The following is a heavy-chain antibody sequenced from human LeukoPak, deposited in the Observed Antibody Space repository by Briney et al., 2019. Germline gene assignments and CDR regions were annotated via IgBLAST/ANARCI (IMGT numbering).Heavy chain of an antibody. Sequence: GGSLRLSRAASGFTFSSYGMHWVRQAPGKGLEWVAFIRYDGSNKYYADSVKGRFTISRDNSKNTLYLQMNSLRAEDTAVYYCAKDPGGRYSPHYWGQGTLVTVSS. CDR3: AKDPGGRYSPHY. J-gene: IGHJ4*02. CDR1: GFTFSSYG. CDR2: IRYDGSNK. D-gene: IGHD5-18*01. V-gene: IGHV3-30*02.